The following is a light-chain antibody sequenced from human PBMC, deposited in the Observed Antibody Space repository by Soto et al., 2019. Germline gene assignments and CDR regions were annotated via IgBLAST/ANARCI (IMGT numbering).Light chain of an antibody. V-gene: IGLV2-14*03. CDR2: NVR. J-gene: IGLJ2*01. Sequence: QSALTQPASVSGSPGQSITISCSGTSSDVGAYNYVSWYQQYPGKAPKVMISNVRDRPSGISNGFSGSKSGNTASLTISGLQAGDEADYYCSSYTTSNTLIFGGGTKVTVL. CDR1: SSDVGAYNY. CDR3: SSYTTSNTLI.